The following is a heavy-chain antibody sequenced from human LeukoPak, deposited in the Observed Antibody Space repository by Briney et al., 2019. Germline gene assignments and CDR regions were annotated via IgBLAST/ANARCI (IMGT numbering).Heavy chain of an antibody. J-gene: IGHJ2*01. CDR1: GYSISNGYY. Sequence: GSLSLTCTVSGYSISNGYYWGWSRQPPGKGVGGVVSSYHSGSTYYNPSLKSRVTISVDTSKNQFSLKLSSVTAADTAVYYCARIRRSGSYTEPYWSFDLWGRGTLVTVSS. V-gene: IGHV4-38-2*02. CDR2: SYHSGST. CDR3: ARIRRSGSYTEPYWSFDL. D-gene: IGHD1-26*01.